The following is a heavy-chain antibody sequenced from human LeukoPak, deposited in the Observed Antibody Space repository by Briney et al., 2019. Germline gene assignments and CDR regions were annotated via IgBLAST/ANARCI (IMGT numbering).Heavy chain of an antibody. CDR2: FYYSGST. Sequence: SETLSLTCTVSGGSISSYYWSWIRQPPGKGLEWIGYFYYSGSTNYNPSLKSRVIISVDTSKNQFSLKLSSVTAADTAVYYCARDYWEAYYYGSGRYYYYGMDVWGQGTTVTVSS. CDR3: ARDYWEAYYYGSGRYYYYGMDV. V-gene: IGHV4-59*01. D-gene: IGHD3-10*01. CDR1: GGSISSYY. J-gene: IGHJ6*02.